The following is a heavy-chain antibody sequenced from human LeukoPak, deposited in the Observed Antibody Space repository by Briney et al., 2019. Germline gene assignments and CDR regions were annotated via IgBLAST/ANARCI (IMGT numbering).Heavy chain of an antibody. CDR2: IYYSGST. Sequence: SETLSLTCTVSGGSISSSSYYWGWIRQPPGKGLEWIGSIYYSGSTYYNPSLKSRVTISVDTPKNQFSLKLSSVTAADTAVYYCARGPYSSSPRWYFDYWGQGTLVTVSS. J-gene: IGHJ4*02. V-gene: IGHV4-39*01. D-gene: IGHD6-6*01. CDR3: ARGPYSSSPRWYFDY. CDR1: GGSISSSSYY.